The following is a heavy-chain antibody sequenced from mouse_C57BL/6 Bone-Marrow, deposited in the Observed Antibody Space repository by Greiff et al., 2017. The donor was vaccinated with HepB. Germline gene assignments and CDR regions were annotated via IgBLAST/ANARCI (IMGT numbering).Heavy chain of an antibody. CDR1: GFNIKDDY. D-gene: IGHD2-5*01. V-gene: IGHV14-4*01. CDR2: IDPENGDT. J-gene: IGHJ2*01. CDR3: TAYYSNYFDY. Sequence: EVQLQQSGAELVRPGASVKLSCTASGFNIKDDYMHWVKQRPEQGLEWIGWIDPENGDTEYASKFQGQATITADTSSNTAYLQLSSLTSEDTAVYYCTAYYSNYFDYWGQGTTLTVSS.